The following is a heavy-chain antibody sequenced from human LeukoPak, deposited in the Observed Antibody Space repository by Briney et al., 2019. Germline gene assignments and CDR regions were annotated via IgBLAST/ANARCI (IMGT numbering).Heavy chain of an antibody. Sequence: GGSLRLSCAASGFTFRDYHMNWIRQAPGKGLEWVSYISPGGDATYFADSVKGRFTISRDNAKNSLYLQMNSLTAKDTAVYYCAGGLDIAVAGPGGYFDYWGQGTLVTVSS. CDR1: GFTFRDYH. V-gene: IGHV3-11*01. CDR3: AGGLDIAVAGPGGYFDY. J-gene: IGHJ4*02. D-gene: IGHD6-19*01. CDR2: ISPGGDAT.